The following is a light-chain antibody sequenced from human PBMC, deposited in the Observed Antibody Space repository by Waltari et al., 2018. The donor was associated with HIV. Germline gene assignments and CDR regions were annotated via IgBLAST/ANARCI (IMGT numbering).Light chain of an antibody. V-gene: IGLV2-8*01. CDR1: SSAIGYFNY. J-gene: IGLJ2*01. CDR3: AAYAGNNIVI. CDR2: DVN. Sequence: QSALTQPPSASGSPGQSVTVSCTGTSSAIGYFNYVSWYQQHPGKAPKRLIYDVNKRPSGVPDRFSASKSGATASLTVSGLLAEDEADYYCAAYAGNNIVIFGGGTKVTV.